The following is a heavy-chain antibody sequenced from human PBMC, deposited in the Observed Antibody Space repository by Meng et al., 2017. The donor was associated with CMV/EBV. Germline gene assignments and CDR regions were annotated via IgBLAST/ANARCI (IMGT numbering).Heavy chain of an antibody. CDR1: GFAFRCSA. D-gene: IGHD6-6*01. V-gene: IGHV3-73*01. Sequence: SGFAFRCSAMHWVRQAYGKGREWVDSIRRKANSYATAYVASVKGRFTISRDDSKNTAYLQMNSLKTEDTAVYYCTRRGYSSSSNFDYWGQGTLVTVSS. CDR2: IRRKANSYAT. J-gene: IGHJ4*02. CDR3: TRRGYSSSSNFDY.